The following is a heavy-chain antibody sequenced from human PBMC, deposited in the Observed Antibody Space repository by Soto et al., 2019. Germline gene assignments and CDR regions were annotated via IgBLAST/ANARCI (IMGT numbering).Heavy chain of an antibody. Sequence: QITLKESGPTLVKPTQTLTLTCTFSGFSLSTSGVGVGWIRQPPGKALEWLALIYWDDDKRYSPSLKSRLTITKDTSKNQVVHTMPNMDPVYTATYYCAHRRHTYYDFWSGYSHFDYWGQGTLLTVSS. V-gene: IGHV2-5*02. CDR2: IYWDDDK. J-gene: IGHJ4*02. CDR1: GFSLSTSGVG. CDR3: AHRRHTYYDFWSGYSHFDY. D-gene: IGHD3-3*01.